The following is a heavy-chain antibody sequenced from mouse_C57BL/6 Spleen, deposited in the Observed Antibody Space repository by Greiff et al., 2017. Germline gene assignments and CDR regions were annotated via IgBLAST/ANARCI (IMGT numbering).Heavy chain of an antibody. CDR2: INPNNGGT. J-gene: IGHJ3*01. D-gene: IGHD2-3*01. Sequence: EVQLQQSGPELVKPGASVKISCKASGYTFTDYYMNWVKQSHGKSLEWIGDINPNNGGTSYNQKFKGKATLTVDKSSSTAYMELRSLTSEDSAVYYCARSGPGYYAWFAYWGQGTLVTVSA. V-gene: IGHV1-26*01. CDR1: GYTFTDYY. CDR3: ARSGPGYYAWFAY.